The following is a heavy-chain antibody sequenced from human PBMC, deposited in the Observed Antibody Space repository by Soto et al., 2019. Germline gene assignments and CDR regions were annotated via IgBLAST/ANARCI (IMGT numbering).Heavy chain of an antibody. D-gene: IGHD3-10*01. V-gene: IGHV1-69*12. J-gene: IGHJ4*02. CDR1: GGTFSSYA. CDR2: IIPIFGTA. CDR3: ARQDYYGSGSPLIDY. Sequence: QVQLVQSGAEVKKPGSSVKVSCKASGGTFSSYAISWVRQAPGQGLEWMGGIIPIFGTANYAQKFQGRVTITADESTSTAYMELSSLRAEDTAVYYCARQDYYGSGSPLIDYWGQGTLVTVSS.